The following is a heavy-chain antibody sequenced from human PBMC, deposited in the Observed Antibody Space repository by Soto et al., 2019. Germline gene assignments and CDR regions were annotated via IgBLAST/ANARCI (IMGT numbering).Heavy chain of an antibody. V-gene: IGHV3-30*18. CDR1: GFTFSSYG. Sequence: PGGSLRLSCAASGFTFSSYGMHWVRQAPGKGLEWVAVISYDGSNKYYADSVKGRFTISRDNSKNTLYLQMNSLRAEDTAVYYCAKDAYYYDSSGYLYWGQGTLVTVSS. D-gene: IGHD3-22*01. CDR2: ISYDGSNK. J-gene: IGHJ4*02. CDR3: AKDAYYYDSSGYLY.